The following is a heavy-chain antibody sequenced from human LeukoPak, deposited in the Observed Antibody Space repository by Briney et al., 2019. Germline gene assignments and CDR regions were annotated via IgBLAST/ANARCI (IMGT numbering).Heavy chain of an antibody. V-gene: IGHV4-59*01. CDR3: ARDRGSSGDNWFDP. CDR2: IYYSGST. Sequence: SETLSLTCTVSGGSISSYYWSWIRQPPGKGLEWIGYIYYSGSTNYNPSLKSRVTISVDTSKNQFSLKLCSVTAADTAVYYCARDRGSSGDNWFDPWGQGTLVTVSS. D-gene: IGHD6-19*01. J-gene: IGHJ5*02. CDR1: GGSISSYY.